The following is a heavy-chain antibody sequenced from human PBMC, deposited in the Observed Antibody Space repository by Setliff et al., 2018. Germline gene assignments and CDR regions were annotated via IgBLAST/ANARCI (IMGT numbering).Heavy chain of an antibody. Sequence: PGESLKISCKGSGYSFSSYWIGWVRQMPGKGLEWMGIIFPGDSDTRYSPSFQGQVTISADKSISTAYLQWSSLKASDTAMYYCARQAISGSDAFDIWGQGTLVTVSS. CDR2: IFPGDSDT. CDR3: ARQAISGSDAFDI. CDR1: GYSFSSYW. V-gene: IGHV5-51*01. D-gene: IGHD3-3*01. J-gene: IGHJ3*02.